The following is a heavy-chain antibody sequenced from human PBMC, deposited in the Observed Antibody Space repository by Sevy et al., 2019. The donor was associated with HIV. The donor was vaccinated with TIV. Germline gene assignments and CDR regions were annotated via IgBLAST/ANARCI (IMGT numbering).Heavy chain of an antibody. CDR1: GFTFSNSY. CDR2: RSSRGSTI. D-gene: IGHD3-10*01. V-gene: IGHV3-11*01. CDR3: ARDLVVTYGSGNYSNYGMDI. J-gene: IGHJ6*02. Sequence: GGSLRLSCEASGFTFSNSYMSWVRRSPGKGLEWVSSRSSRGSTIYYAESVKGRFTISRDNAKNSLYLQMNGLRDDDTAVYYCARDLVVTYGSGNYSNYGMDIWGQGTTVTVSS.